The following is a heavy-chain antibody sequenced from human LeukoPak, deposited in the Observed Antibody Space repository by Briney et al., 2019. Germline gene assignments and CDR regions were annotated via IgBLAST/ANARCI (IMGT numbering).Heavy chain of an antibody. CDR2: IYYSGST. D-gene: IGHD6-13*01. V-gene: IGHV4-61*08. J-gene: IGHJ6*03. Sequence: SETLSLTCTVSGGSISSGGYYWSWIRQPPGKGLEWIGYIYYSGSTNYNPSLKSRVTISVDTSKNQFSLKLSSVTAADTAVYYCARDISVGSWYYYMDVWGKGTTVTVSS. CDR3: ARDISVGSWYYYMDV. CDR1: GGSISSGGYY.